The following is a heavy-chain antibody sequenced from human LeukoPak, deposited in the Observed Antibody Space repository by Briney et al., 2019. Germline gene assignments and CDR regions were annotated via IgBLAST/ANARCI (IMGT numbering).Heavy chain of an antibody. CDR1: GFTFTSHS. J-gene: IGHJ6*04. V-gene: IGHV3-21*01. CDR2: INFDGTYI. Sequence: GESLRLSCTASGFTFTSHSLNWVRQAPGKGLEWVASINFDGTYICDADSLKGRFSVSRDNARNSVYLQMNSLRAEDTAVYYCAELGITMIGGVWGKGTTVTISS. D-gene: IGHD3-10*02. CDR3: AELGITMIGGV.